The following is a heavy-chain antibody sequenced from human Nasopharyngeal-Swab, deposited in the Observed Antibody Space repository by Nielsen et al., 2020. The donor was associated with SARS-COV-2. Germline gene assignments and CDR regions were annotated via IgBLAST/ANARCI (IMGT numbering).Heavy chain of an antibody. V-gene: IGHV4-34*01. J-gene: IGHJ4*02. CDR1: GASISDYH. D-gene: IGHD6-13*01. Sequence: SETLSLTCDVSGASISDYHSRWIRQPPGKGLEWIGEMKPNGFNNFNPSLKSRVTISIDKSKNQFLLKLNSVAAADTAVYYCAGHPADFDFWGQGTLVIVSS. CDR3: AGHPADFDF. CDR2: MKPNGFN.